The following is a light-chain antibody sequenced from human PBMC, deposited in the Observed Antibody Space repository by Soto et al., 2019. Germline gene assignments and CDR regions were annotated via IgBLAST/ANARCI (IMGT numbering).Light chain of an antibody. Sequence: EIVLTQSPGTLSLSPGERATLSCRASQSISSNDLAWFQQKPGQAPRLLIYGASTRATGIPDRFGGSGSGTDFTLTISSLEPEDFALYHCLQYGSSPLTFGGGTKVEIK. J-gene: IGKJ4*02. CDR3: LQYGSSPLT. CDR1: QSISSND. CDR2: GAS. V-gene: IGKV3-20*01.